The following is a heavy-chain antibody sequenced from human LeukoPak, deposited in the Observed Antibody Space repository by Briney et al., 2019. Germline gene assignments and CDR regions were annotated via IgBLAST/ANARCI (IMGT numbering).Heavy chain of an antibody. J-gene: IGHJ3*02. CDR1: GFTFDDYA. Sequence: EPGRSLRLSCAASGFTFDDYAMHWVRQAPGKGLEWVSGISWNSGSIGYADSVKGRFTISRDNAKNSLYLQMNSLRAEDTALYYCANNNWNFFDIRGQGTMVTVSS. D-gene: IGHD1-7*01. CDR3: ANNNWNFFDI. V-gene: IGHV3-9*01. CDR2: ISWNSGSI.